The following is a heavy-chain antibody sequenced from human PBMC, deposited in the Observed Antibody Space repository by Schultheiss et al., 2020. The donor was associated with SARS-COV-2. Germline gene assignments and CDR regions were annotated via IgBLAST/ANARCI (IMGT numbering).Heavy chain of an antibody. Sequence: SETLSLTCAVSGGSISSSNWWSWVRQPPGKGLEWIGEIYHSGSTNYNPSLKSRVTISVDKSKNQFSLKLSSVTAADTAVYYCARDGYCSGGSCYRLDSENYYGMDVWGQGTTVTVSS. CDR3: ARDGYCSGGSCYRLDSENYYGMDV. CDR2: IYHSGST. D-gene: IGHD2-15*01. CDR1: GGSISSSNW. V-gene: IGHV4-4*02. J-gene: IGHJ6*02.